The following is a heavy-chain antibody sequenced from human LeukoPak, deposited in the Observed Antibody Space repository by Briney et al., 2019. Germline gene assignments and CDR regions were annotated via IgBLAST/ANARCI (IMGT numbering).Heavy chain of an antibody. CDR1: GYTFTSYD. Sequence: ASVKVSCKASGYTFTSYDINWVRQATGQGLEWMGWMNPNSGNTGYAQKFQGRVTMTRNTSISTAYMELSSLRSEDTAVYYCARVGHLYSSSPSNWFDPWGQGTLVTVSS. CDR3: ARVGHLYSSSPSNWFDP. D-gene: IGHD6-6*01. J-gene: IGHJ5*02. CDR2: MNPNSGNT. V-gene: IGHV1-8*01.